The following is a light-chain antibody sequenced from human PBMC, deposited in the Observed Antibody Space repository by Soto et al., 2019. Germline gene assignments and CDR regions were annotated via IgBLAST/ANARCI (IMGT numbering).Light chain of an antibody. J-gene: IGKJ3*01. CDR2: GAS. CDR3: QQYGSSPPFT. Sequence: IVLTQSPGTLSLSPGERATLSCRASQSVSSSYLAWYQQKPGQAPRLLIYGASSRATGIPDRLSGSGSGTDFTLTIIRREPEDCAVYYCQQYGSSPPFTFGPGTKVDIK. CDR1: QSVSSSY. V-gene: IGKV3-20*01.